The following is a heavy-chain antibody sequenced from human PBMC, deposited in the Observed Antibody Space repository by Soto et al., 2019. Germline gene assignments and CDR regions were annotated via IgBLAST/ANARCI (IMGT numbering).Heavy chain of an antibody. J-gene: IGHJ6*02. D-gene: IGHD5-12*01. CDR2: IHHGTGT. Sequence: QVQLQESGPGLVKPSGTLSLTCAVSGGSISTTYWWSWVRQSPGKGLEWIGEIHHGTGTNYNPSRKSRVTIALDNSKNQLFLRLTSVTVADMAVYYCARNDAYDRDVWGQGTTVTVSS. CDR3: ARNDAYDRDV. CDR1: GGSISTTYW. V-gene: IGHV4-4*02.